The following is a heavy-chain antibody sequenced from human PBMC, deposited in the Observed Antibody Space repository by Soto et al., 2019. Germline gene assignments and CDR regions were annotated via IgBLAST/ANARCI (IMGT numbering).Heavy chain of an antibody. CDR1: GFTVTSYA. CDR2: VSGTGDST. J-gene: IGHJ4*02. V-gene: IGHV3-23*01. Sequence: GGSLRLSCAASGFTVTSYAMSWVRQAPGKGLEWVSLVSGTGDSTHYANSVRGRFTISRDDSKATLYLQMSGLRAEDTAVYYCAKDNGNYGSGTFSHWGQGTLVTVSS. D-gene: IGHD3-10*01. CDR3: AKDNGNYGSGTFSH.